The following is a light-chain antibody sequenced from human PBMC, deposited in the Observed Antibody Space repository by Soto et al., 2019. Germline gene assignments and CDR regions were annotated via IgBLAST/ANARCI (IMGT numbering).Light chain of an antibody. CDR3: QQYNDFQYS. CDR1: QNIGSW. Sequence: DIQMTQSPSTLSASVGDGFTITCRASQNIGSWLAWYQQKPGEAPKLLISKATNLQSGVPSRFSGSGSGTDFSLTISSLQPVDSATYFCQQYNDFQYSFGPGTKVDIK. J-gene: IGKJ2*01. CDR2: KAT. V-gene: IGKV1-5*03.